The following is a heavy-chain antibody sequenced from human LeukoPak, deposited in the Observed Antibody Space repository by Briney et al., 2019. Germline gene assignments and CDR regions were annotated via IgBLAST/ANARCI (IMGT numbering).Heavy chain of an antibody. CDR3: ARTGNDAFDI. Sequence: PSQALSLTCAVSGGSISSGGYSWSWIPQPPGKGLEWIGFLYHSGNTYSSPSLRSRVTISVDRSLNQFSLKLSSVTAADTAVYYGARTGNDAFDIWGEGAMVTVSS. D-gene: IGHD7-27*01. CDR1: GGSISSGGYS. J-gene: IGHJ3*02. V-gene: IGHV4-30-2*01. CDR2: LYHSGNT.